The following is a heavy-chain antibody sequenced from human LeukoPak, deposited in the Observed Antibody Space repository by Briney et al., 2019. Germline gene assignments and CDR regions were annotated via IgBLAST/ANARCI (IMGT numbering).Heavy chain of an antibody. J-gene: IGHJ4*02. D-gene: IGHD5-24*01. V-gene: IGHV1-2*02. CDR1: GYTFTGYY. CDR3: ARDRGDGYNAYYFDY. CDR2: INPDSGGT. Sequence: ASVKVSCKASGYTFTGYYLHWVRQAPGQGLEWMGWINPDSGGTNYAQKFQGRVTMTRDTSISTAYLDLSRLRSDDTAVYYCARDRGDGYNAYYFDYWGQGTLVTVSS.